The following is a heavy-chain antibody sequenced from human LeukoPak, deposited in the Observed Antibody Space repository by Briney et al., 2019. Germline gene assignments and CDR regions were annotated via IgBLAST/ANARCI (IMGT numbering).Heavy chain of an antibody. Sequence: GGSLRLSCAASGFTFSSFWMTWVRQAPGKGLEWVANIKQDGSEKYYVDSVRGRFTISRDNATDSLYLQMNSLRAEDTAVYYCARDLNYFDYWGQGTLVTVSS. CDR3: ARDLNYFDY. J-gene: IGHJ4*02. CDR1: GFTFSSFW. CDR2: IKQDGSEK. V-gene: IGHV3-7*01.